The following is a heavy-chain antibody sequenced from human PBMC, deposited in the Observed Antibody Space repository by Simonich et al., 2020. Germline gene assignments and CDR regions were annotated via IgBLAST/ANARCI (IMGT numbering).Heavy chain of an antibody. D-gene: IGHD3-10*01. V-gene: IGHV4-34*01. CDR2: NNHSGRP. CDR3: ARRRKVRGVQYYFDY. Sequence: QVQLQQWGAGLLKPSETLSLTCAVYGGSFSGYYWSWIRQPPGKGLEWIGENNHSGRPNHNPSLKGRVTISVDTSKNHFSLKLSSVTAADTAVYYCARRRKVRGVQYYFDYWGQGTLVTVSS. CDR1: GGSFSGYY. J-gene: IGHJ4*02.